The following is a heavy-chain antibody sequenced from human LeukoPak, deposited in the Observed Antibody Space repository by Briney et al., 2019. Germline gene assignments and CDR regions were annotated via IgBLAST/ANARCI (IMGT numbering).Heavy chain of an antibody. J-gene: IGHJ6*03. CDR2: ISSSSSTI. Sequence: PGGSLRLSCAASGFTFSSYAMSWVRQAPGKGLEWVSYISSSSSTIYYADSVKGRFTISRDNAKNSLYLQMNSLRAEDTAVYYCARAPNYRGYVDVWGKGTTVTVSS. V-gene: IGHV3-48*01. D-gene: IGHD4-11*01. CDR3: ARAPNYRGYVDV. CDR1: GFTFSSYA.